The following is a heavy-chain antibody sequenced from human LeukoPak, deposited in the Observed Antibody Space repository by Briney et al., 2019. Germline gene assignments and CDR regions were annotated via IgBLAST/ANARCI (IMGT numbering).Heavy chain of an antibody. CDR1: GGSITSYY. CDR3: ARDLYYYDSSGYYY. D-gene: IGHD3-22*01. CDR2: IYHSGST. J-gene: IGHJ4*02. Sequence: SETLSLTCTVSGGSITSYYWTWIRQPPGKGLEWIGSIYHSGSTYYNPSLKSRVTISVDTSKNQFSLKLSSVTAADTAVYYCARDLYYYDSSGYYYWGQGTLVTVSS. V-gene: IGHV4-38-2*02.